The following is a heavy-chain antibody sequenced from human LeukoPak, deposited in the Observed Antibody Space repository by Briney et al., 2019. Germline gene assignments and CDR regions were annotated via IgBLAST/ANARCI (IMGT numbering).Heavy chain of an antibody. D-gene: IGHD2-15*01. CDR1: GYTFTSYG. V-gene: IGHV1-18*01. J-gene: IGHJ6*03. CDR2: ISAYNGNT. CDR3: AREVEVVVAATERYYYYYMDV. Sequence: ASVKVSCKASGYTFTSYGISWVRQAPGQGLEWMGWISAYNGNTNYAQKLQGRVTMTTDTSTSTGYMELRSLRSDDTGVYYCAREVEVVVAATERYYYYYMDVWGKGTAVTVSS.